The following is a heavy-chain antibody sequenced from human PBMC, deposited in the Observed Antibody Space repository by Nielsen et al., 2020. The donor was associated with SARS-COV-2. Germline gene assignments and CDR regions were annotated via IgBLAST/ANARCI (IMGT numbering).Heavy chain of an antibody. CDR3: ARLRNRAATNAGMGGYFDY. CDR2: IYPGDSDT. CDR1: GYSFTSYW. D-gene: IGHD4-11*01. V-gene: IGHV5-51*01. J-gene: IGHJ4*02. Sequence: GESLKISCKGSGYSFTSYWIGWVRQMPGKGLEWMGIIYPGDSDTRYSPSFQGQVTISADKSISTAYLQWSSLKASDTAMYYCARLRNRAATNAGMGGYFDYWGQGTLVTVSS.